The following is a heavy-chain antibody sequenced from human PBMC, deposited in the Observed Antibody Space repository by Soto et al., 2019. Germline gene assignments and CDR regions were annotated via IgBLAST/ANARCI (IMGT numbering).Heavy chain of an antibody. CDR3: ARKIGSGSYPLIDY. Sequence: SETLSLTCAVSGYSISSGYYWGWIRQPPGKGLEWIGSIYHSGSTYYNPPLKSRVTISVDTSKNQFSLKLSSVTAADTAVYYCARKIGSGSYPLIDYWGQGNLVTVSS. J-gene: IGHJ4*02. CDR2: IYHSGST. D-gene: IGHD3-10*01. V-gene: IGHV4-38-2*01. CDR1: GYSISSGYY.